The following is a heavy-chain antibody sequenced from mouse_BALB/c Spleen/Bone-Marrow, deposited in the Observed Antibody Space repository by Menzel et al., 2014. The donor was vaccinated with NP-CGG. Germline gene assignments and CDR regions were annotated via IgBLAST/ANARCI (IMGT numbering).Heavy chain of an antibody. V-gene: IGHV5-4*02. CDR2: ISDGGSYT. CDR1: GFTFSDYY. CDR3: AREVSMDY. J-gene: IGHJ4*01. Sequence: EVQREEEGGGRGKNERTLKLTCAASGFTFSDYYMYWVRQTPEKRLEWVATISDGGSYTYYPDSVKGRFTISRDNAKNNLCLQLSSLKSEDTAMYYCAREVSMDYWGQGTSVTVSS.